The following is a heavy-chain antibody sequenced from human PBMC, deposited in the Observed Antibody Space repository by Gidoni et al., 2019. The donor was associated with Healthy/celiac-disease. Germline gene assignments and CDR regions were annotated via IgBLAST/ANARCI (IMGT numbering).Heavy chain of an antibody. CDR1: GGSFSGYY. CDR3: ALVGGGDLSAPPFDY. Sequence: QVQLQQWGAGLLKPSETLSLTCAVYGGSFSGYYWSWIRQPPGKGLEWIGEINHSGSTNYHPSLKSRVTISVDTSKNQFSLKLSSVTAADTAVYYCALVGGGDLSAPPFDYWGQGTLVTVSS. CDR2: INHSGST. V-gene: IGHV4-34*01. J-gene: IGHJ4*02. D-gene: IGHD2-21*02.